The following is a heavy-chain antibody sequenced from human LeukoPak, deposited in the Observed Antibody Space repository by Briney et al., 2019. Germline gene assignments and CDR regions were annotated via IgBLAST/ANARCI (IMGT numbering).Heavy chain of an antibody. CDR2: ITPMFGTS. Sequence: GASVKVSCKASGGTFSRHSISWVRQSPGQGLEWMGGITPMFGTSNYAQKFQGRVTITADESTSTAYMQLSSLRSEDTAVYYCARDSSEFRSLLFHWGQGTLATVSS. D-gene: IGHD1-14*01. CDR1: GGTFSRHS. V-gene: IGHV1-69*13. CDR3: ARDSSEFRSLLFH. J-gene: IGHJ1*01.